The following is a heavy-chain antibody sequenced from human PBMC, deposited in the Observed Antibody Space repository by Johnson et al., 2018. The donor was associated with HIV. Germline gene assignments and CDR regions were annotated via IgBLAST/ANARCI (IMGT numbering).Heavy chain of an antibody. CDR2: IYDGDAT. D-gene: IGHD2-21*02. CDR1: EFTVSSNY. CDR3: ARASASYLRADCYGDGFQI. V-gene: IGHV3-53*01. Sequence: VQLVESGGKLIQPGGSLRLSCAASEFTVSSNYMSWVRQAPGTGLEWVSIIYDGDATYYADSVKGRFTISRDNAKNTLFLQMNSLRAEDTAVYDWARASASYLRADCYGDGFQISGQGTMVAVSS. J-gene: IGHJ3*02.